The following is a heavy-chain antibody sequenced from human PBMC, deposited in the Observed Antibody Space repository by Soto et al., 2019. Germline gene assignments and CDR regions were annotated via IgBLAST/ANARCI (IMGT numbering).Heavy chain of an antibody. J-gene: IGHJ4*02. Sequence: QVQLVQSGAEVKKPGSSVKVSCKASGGTFSSYTISWVRQAPGQGLEWMGRIIPILGIANYAQKFQGRVTITADKSTSTAYMELSSLRSEDTAVYYCARTDTAMGYSFDYWGQGTLVTVSS. CDR3: ARTDTAMGYSFDY. CDR1: GGTFSSYT. D-gene: IGHD5-18*01. V-gene: IGHV1-69*02. CDR2: IIPILGIA.